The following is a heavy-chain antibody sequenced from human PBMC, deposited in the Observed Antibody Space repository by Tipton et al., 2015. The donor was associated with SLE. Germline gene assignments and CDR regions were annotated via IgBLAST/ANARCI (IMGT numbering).Heavy chain of an antibody. V-gene: IGHV4-59*10. J-gene: IGHJ3*02. CDR1: GGSFSSYY. CDR2: IYTSGST. CDR3: ARVGSGSYERGFDACDI. Sequence: TLSLTCAVYGGSFSSYYWSWIRQPAGKGLEWIGRIYTSGSTNYNPSLKSRVTMSVDTSKNQFSLKLSSVTAADTAVYYCARVGSGSYERGFDACDIWGQGTMVTVSS. D-gene: IGHD1-26*01.